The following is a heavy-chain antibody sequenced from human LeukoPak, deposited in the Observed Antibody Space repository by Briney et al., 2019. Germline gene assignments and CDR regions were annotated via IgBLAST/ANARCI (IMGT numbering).Heavy chain of an antibody. Sequence: ASVKVSCKVSGYTLTELSMHWVRQAPGKGLEWMGGFDPEDGETIYAQKFQGRVTMTEDTSTDTAYMELSSLRSEDTAVYYCATDLSIVGVANFDYWGQGTLVTVSS. CDR1: GYTLTELS. J-gene: IGHJ4*02. CDR3: ATDLSIVGVANFDY. V-gene: IGHV1-24*01. CDR2: FDPEDGET. D-gene: IGHD1-26*01.